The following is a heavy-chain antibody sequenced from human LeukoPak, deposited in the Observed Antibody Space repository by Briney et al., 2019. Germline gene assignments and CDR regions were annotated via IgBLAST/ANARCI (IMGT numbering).Heavy chain of an antibody. CDR3: ARKIYCSSTSCSINLDY. CDR2: INHSGST. D-gene: IGHD2-2*01. J-gene: IGHJ4*02. Sequence: SETLSLTCAVYGGSFSGYYWSWIRQPPGKGLEWIGEINHSGSTNYNPPLKSRVTISVDTSKNQFSLKLSSVTAADTAVYYCARKIYCSSTSCSINLDYWGQGTLVTVSS. V-gene: IGHV4-34*01. CDR1: GGSFSGYY.